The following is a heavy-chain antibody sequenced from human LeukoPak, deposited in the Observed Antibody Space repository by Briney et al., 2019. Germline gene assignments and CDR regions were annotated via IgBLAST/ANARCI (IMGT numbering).Heavy chain of an antibody. V-gene: IGHV3-48*03. J-gene: IGHJ4*02. CDR2: ISSSGSTI. CDR3: ARGDYDSSGFYY. CDR1: GFTFSSYE. D-gene: IGHD3-22*01. Sequence: GGSLRLSCAAAGFTFSSYEMNWVRQAPGKGLEWVSYISSSGSTIYYADSVKGRFTISRDNAKNSLYLQMNSLRAEDTAVYYCARGDYDSSGFYYWGQGPLVTVSS.